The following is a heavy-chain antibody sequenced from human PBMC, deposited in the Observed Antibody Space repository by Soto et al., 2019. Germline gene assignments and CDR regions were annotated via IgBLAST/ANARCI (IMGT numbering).Heavy chain of an antibody. V-gene: IGHV4-59*01. CDR1: GGSISSYY. Sequence: PSETLSLTCTVSGGSISSYYWSWIRQPPGKGLEWIGYIYYSGSTNYNPSLKSRVTISVDTSKNQFSLKLSSVTAADTAVYYCARNSVWGRPDYWGQGTLVTVSS. D-gene: IGHD3-16*01. CDR3: ARNSVWGRPDY. CDR2: IYYSGST. J-gene: IGHJ4*02.